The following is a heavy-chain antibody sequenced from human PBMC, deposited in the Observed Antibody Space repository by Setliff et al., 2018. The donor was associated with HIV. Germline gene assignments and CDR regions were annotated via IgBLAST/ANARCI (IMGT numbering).Heavy chain of an antibody. Sequence: PSETLSLTCTVSGASSSSHYWSWIRQSPGKGFEWIGYIYSTGSTNYNPSLQSRVTISMVASRNQFSLKLRSVTAADTAVYYCARQPLYNDYDWRSYYFDYWGQGSLVTVSS. J-gene: IGHJ4*02. CDR1: GASSSSHY. V-gene: IGHV4-59*08. CDR2: IYSTGST. D-gene: IGHD5-12*01. CDR3: ARQPLYNDYDWRSYYFDY.